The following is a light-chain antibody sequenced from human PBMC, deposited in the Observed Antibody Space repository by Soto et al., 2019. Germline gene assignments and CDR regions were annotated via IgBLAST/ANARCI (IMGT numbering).Light chain of an antibody. V-gene: IGLV1-44*01. CDR1: SSNIGSNT. CDR2: SNN. J-gene: IGLJ3*02. CDR3: AAWDDSLSGWV. Sequence: QPVLTQPPSASGTPGQRVTISCSGSSSNIGSNTVNWYQQLPGTAPKLLIYSNNQRPSGVPDRFSGSKSATSASLAISGLRSEDGADYYCAAWDDSLSGWVLGEGTKVPVL.